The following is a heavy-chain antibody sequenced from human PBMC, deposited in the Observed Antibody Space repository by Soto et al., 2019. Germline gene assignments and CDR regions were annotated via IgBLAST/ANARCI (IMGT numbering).Heavy chain of an antibody. CDR1: GITLSSYW. V-gene: IGHV3-74*01. Sequence: PGGSLRLSCAAXGITLSSYWMHWVRQAPGKGLVWVSRINSDGSSTSYADSVKGRFTISRDNAKNTLYLQMNSLRPEDTAVYYCASNQGAVTWTWFDPWGQGTLVTVSS. CDR3: ASNQGAVTWTWFDP. J-gene: IGHJ5*02. CDR2: INSDGSST. D-gene: IGHD3-3*01.